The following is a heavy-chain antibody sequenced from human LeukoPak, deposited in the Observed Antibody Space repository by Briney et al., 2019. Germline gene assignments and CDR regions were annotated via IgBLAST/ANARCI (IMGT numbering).Heavy chain of an antibody. CDR2: ISDSSVYI. D-gene: IGHD6-13*01. V-gene: IGHV3-21*01. J-gene: IGHJ4*02. CDR3: ARDLAAVSDY. CDR1: GFTFSRFN. Sequence: GSLRLSCAASGFTFSRFNMNWVRQAPGKGLEWVSSISDSSVYIYYADSVKGRFTISRDNAKNSLYLQMNSLRAEDTAVYYCARDLAAVSDYWGQGTLVTVSS.